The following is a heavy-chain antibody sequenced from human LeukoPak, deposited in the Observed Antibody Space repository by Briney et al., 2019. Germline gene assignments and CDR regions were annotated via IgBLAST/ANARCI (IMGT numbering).Heavy chain of an antibody. CDR3: ARGYYDSSGYPISYNWFDP. Sequence: PSETLSLTCTVSGGSISSSNYYWGWIRQPPGKGPEWIGSIYYSGSTYYDPSLKSRVTISVDTSKNQFSLKLSSVTAADTAVYYCARGYYDSSGYPISYNWFDPWGQGTLVTVSS. J-gene: IGHJ5*02. CDR2: IYYSGST. D-gene: IGHD3-22*01. CDR1: GGSISSSNYY. V-gene: IGHV4-39*07.